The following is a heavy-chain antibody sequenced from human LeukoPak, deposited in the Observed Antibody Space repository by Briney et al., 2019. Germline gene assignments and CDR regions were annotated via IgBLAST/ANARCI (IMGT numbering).Heavy chain of an antibody. D-gene: IGHD1-26*01. CDR3: AKVSEQNYFDY. CDR2: ISWNSGSI. CDR1: GFTFDDYA. V-gene: IGHV3-9*03. Sequence: PGGSLRLSCAASGFTFDDYAMHWVRQAPGKGLEWVSGISWNSGSIGYADSVKGRFTISRDNAKNSLYLQMNSLRAEDMALYYCAKVSEQNYFDYWGQGTLVTVSS. J-gene: IGHJ4*02.